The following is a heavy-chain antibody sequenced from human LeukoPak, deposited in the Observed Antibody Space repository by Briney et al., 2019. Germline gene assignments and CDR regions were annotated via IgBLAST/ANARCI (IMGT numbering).Heavy chain of an antibody. CDR3: ATGNSGSYDFDY. V-gene: IGHV1-24*01. Sequence: ASVKVSCKVSGYTLTELSMHWVRQAPGKGLERMGGFDPEDGETIYAQKFQGRVTMTEDTSTDTAYMELSSLRSEDTAVYYCATGNSGSYDFDYWGQGTLVTVSS. D-gene: IGHD1-26*01. J-gene: IGHJ4*02. CDR2: FDPEDGET. CDR1: GYTLTELS.